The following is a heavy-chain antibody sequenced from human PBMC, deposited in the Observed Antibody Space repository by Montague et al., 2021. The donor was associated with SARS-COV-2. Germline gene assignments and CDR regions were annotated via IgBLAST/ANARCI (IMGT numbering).Heavy chain of an antibody. CDR2: INHSGST. V-gene: IGHV4-34*01. D-gene: IGHD3-10*01. CDR3: ARGARQGYGFRLGSFDS. J-gene: IGHJ4*02. Sequence: SETLSLTCAVYGGSFSGYYWNWIRQPPGKGLEWIGEINHSGSTNYSPSLKSRVTMSVDTSKSQFSLKLSSVTAADTAVYYCARGARQGYGFRLGSFDSWGQGTLVTVSS. CDR1: GGSFSGYY.